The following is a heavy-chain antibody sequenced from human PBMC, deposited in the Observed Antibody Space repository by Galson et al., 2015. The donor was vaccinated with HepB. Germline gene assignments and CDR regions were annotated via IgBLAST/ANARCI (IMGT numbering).Heavy chain of an antibody. CDR2: ILDDGSNK. J-gene: IGHJ4*02. CDR1: GFIFSRYD. CDR3: ASHTH. V-gene: IGHV3-30*03. Sequence: SLRLSCAVSGFIFSRYDMDWVRQAPGKGLEWVAGILDDGSNKYYADSVKGRFTISRDNSENTLYLQMDSLRPEDTAVYYCASHTHWGQGTLVTVSS.